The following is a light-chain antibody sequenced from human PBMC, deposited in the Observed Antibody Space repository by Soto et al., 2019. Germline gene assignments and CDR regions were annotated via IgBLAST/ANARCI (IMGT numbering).Light chain of an antibody. Sequence: QSVLTQPPSVSGAPGQRVTISCTGSSSNIGAGYDVHWYQQRPGTAPKLLIYGNINRPSGVPDRFSASKSGTSASLTISGLQTEDEGDYYCQSYDSSLSGVFGGGTKVIVL. CDR1: SSNIGAGYD. CDR3: QSYDSSLSGV. CDR2: GNI. V-gene: IGLV1-40*01. J-gene: IGLJ3*02.